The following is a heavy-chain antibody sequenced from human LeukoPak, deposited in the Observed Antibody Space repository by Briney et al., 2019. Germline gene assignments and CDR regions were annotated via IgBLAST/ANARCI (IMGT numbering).Heavy chain of an antibody. CDR3: ARPVVASNYYYYYMDV. Sequence: HEASVKVSCKASGYTFTGYYMHWVRQAPGQGLEWMGWINPNSGGTNYAQKFQGRVTMTRDTSISTAYMELSRLRSDDTAVYYCARPVVASNYYYYYMDVWGKGTTVTVSS. J-gene: IGHJ6*03. D-gene: IGHD5-12*01. CDR2: INPNSGGT. V-gene: IGHV1-2*02. CDR1: GYTFTGYY.